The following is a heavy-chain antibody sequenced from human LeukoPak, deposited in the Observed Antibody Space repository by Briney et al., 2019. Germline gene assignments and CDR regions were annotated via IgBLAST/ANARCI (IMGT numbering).Heavy chain of an antibody. D-gene: IGHD6-6*01. CDR1: GGSISSSSYY. Sequence: KPSETLSLTCTVSGGSISSSSYYWGWIRQPPGKGLEWIGSIYYSGSTYYNPSLKSRVTISVDTSKNQFSLKLSSVTAADTAVYYCARHEQQLVWVDYYYYMDAWGKGTTVTVSS. CDR3: ARHEQQLVWVDYYYYMDA. J-gene: IGHJ6*03. CDR2: IYYSGST. V-gene: IGHV4-39*01.